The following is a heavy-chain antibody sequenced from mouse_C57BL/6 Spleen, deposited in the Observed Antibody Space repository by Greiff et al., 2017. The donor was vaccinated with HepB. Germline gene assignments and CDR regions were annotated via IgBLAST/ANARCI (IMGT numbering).Heavy chain of an antibody. CDR2: IDPSDSET. CDR1: GYTFTSYW. D-gene: IGHD1-1*01. V-gene: IGHV1-52*01. J-gene: IGHJ4*01. Sequence: QVQLQQPGAELVRPGSSVKLSCKASGYTFTSYWMHWVKQRPIQGLEWIGNIDPSDSETHYNQKFKDKATFTVDKSSSTAYMQLSSLTSEDSAVYYCARLRFYGSPYAMDYWGQGTSVTVSS. CDR3: ARLRFYGSPYAMDY.